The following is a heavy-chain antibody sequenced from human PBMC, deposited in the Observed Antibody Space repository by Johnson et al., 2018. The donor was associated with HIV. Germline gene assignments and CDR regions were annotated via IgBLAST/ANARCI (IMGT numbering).Heavy chain of an antibody. Sequence: QVQLVESGGGVVQPGGSLRLSCAASGFTLSSYWMHWVRQAPGKGLEWEAVIWYDGSNKYYADSVRGRFTISRDNSKNTLYLLMNSLRPEDTAVYYCARDWGTVTSGFGAFDIWGQGTMVTVSS. D-gene: IGHD4-17*01. CDR2: IWYDGSNK. J-gene: IGHJ3*02. CDR1: GFTLSSYW. V-gene: IGHV3-33*08. CDR3: ARDWGTVTSGFGAFDI.